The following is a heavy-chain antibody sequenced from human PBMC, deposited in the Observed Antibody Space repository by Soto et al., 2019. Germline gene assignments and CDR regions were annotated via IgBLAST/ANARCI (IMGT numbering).Heavy chain of an antibody. J-gene: IGHJ6*02. CDR1: GVTCSSYV. CDR2: ICYDGSNK. Sequence: QVQLVASGGGLVQPGRSMRLSCAASGVTCSSYVMHWVRQAPGKGLEWVAVICYDGSNKYYADSVKGRFTISRDNSKNRLYRQINSLRAADTGVSYCARYDFWRGDYFDDYGMDVLGQGTTCTVSS. D-gene: IGHD3-3*01. CDR3: ARYDFWRGDYFDDYGMDV. V-gene: IGHV3-33*01.